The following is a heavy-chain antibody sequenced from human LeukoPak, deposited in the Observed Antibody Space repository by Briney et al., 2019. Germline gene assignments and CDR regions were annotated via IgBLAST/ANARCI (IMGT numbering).Heavy chain of an antibody. V-gene: IGHV3-53*04. CDR1: GFTVSSNY. CDR2: IYTAGGT. CDR3: ARGTSGSYSDAFDI. Sequence: PGGSLRLSCAASGFTVSSNYMSWVRQAPGKGLEWVSVIYTAGGTNYADSVKGRFTISRHNSKNTLYLQMNSLRAEDTAVYYCARGTSGSYSDAFDIWGQGTMVTVSS. J-gene: IGHJ3*02. D-gene: IGHD1-26*01.